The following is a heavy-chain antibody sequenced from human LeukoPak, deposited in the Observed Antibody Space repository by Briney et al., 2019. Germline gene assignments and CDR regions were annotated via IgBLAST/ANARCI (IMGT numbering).Heavy chain of an antibody. D-gene: IGHD2-2*02. CDR1: GFTFSTYS. CDR3: ARAVYCSSTSCYMDSQRTDWYFDL. CDR2: INHSGST. J-gene: IGHJ2*01. V-gene: IGHV4-34*01. Sequence: GSLRLSCAASGFTFSTYSMNWVRQPPGKGLEWIGEINHSGSTNYNPSLKSRVTISVDTSKNQFSLKLSSVTAADTAVYYCARAVYCSSTSCYMDSQRTDWYFDLWGRGTLVTVSS.